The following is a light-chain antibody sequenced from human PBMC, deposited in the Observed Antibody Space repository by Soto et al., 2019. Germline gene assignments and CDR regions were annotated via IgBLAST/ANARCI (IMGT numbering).Light chain of an antibody. V-gene: IGKV3-20*01. J-gene: IGKJ1*01. CDR1: QSVDSAF. CDR2: GAS. CDR3: QQYASSVT. Sequence: EIVLTQSPGSLSLSLGERATLSCRASQSVDSAFFAWYQQKPSQPPRLLIHGASRRATSIPDRFSGSGSGTYFSLTISRREPEDFALYYWQQYASSVTFGQGTKLGI.